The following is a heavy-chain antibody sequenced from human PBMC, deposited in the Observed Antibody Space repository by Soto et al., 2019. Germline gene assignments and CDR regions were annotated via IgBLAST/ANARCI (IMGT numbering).Heavy chain of an antibody. D-gene: IGHD3-16*02. CDR3: ARLHTATPFMFTFGGVIGGDVDY. CDR1: GYNFITYG. V-gene: IGHV1-18*01. CDR2: ISAYNGNT. J-gene: IGHJ4*02. Sequence: QVQLVQSGAEVKKPGASVKVSCKASGYNFITYGITWVRQAPGQGLEWMGWISAYNGNTNYAQKLQDRVTMTTDTATSTAYMEMRSLLSDDTAVYYCARLHTATPFMFTFGGVIGGDVDYWGQGTLVTVSS.